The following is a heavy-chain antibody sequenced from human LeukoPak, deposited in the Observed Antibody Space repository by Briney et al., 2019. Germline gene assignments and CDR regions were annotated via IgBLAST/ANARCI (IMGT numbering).Heavy chain of an antibody. V-gene: IGHV1-69*10. CDR3: AREIVVPAAMVGGYYYGMDV. D-gene: IGHD2-2*01. CDR2: IIPILGIA. CDR1: GGTFSSYA. Sequence: EASVKVSCKASGGTFSSYAISWVRQAPGQGLEWMGGIIPILGIANYAQKFQGRVTITADKSTSTAYMELSSLRSEDTAVYYCAREIVVPAAMVGGYYYGMDVWGQGTTVTVSS. J-gene: IGHJ6*02.